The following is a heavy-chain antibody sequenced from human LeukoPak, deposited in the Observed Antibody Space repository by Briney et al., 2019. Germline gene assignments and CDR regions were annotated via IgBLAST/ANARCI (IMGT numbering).Heavy chain of an antibody. V-gene: IGHV1-46*01. CDR1: GYTFTSFY. CDR3: ARARLPIVVVPSASQDPVDY. J-gene: IGHJ4*02. CDR2: INPGGGST. D-gene: IGHD2-2*01. Sequence: ASVKVSCKASGYTFTSFYMHWVRQAPGQGLEWMGIINPGGGSTSNAQKFQGRLTMTRDTSTSTVYMELSSLRSEDTADYYCARARLPIVVVPSASQDPVDYWGQGTLVTVSS.